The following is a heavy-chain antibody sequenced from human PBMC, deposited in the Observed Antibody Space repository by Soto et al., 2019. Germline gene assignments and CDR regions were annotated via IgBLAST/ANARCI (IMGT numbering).Heavy chain of an antibody. J-gene: IGHJ6*02. CDR3: AKEGKAYYYGMDV. CDR1: GFTFSSCG. CDR2: ISYDGSNK. V-gene: IGHV3-30*18. Sequence: LRLSCAASGFTFSSCGMHWVRQAPGKGLEWVAVISYDGSNKYYADSVKGRFTISRDNSKNTLYLQMNSLRAEDTAVYYCAKEGKAYYYGMDVWGQGTTVTVSS.